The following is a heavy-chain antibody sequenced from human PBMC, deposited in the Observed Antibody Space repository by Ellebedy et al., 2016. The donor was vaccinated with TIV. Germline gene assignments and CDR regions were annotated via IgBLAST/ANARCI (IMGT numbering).Heavy chain of an antibody. CDR1: GFTFSSYS. CDR3: ARDHYGDYPGN. CDR2: ISSSSSTI. Sequence: GESLKISXAASGFTFSSYSMNWVRQAPGKGLEWVSYISSSSSTIYYADSVKGRFTISRDNAKNSLYLQMNSLRAEDTAVYYCARDHYGDYPGNWGQGTLVTVSS. J-gene: IGHJ4*02. D-gene: IGHD4-17*01. V-gene: IGHV3-48*04.